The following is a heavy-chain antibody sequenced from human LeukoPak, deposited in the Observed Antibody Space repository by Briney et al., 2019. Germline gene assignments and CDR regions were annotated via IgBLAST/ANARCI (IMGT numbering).Heavy chain of an antibody. V-gene: IGHV1-2*02. CDR2: INPNSGGT. CDR1: GYTFTGYY. CDR3: ARFPGGEAFDH. J-gene: IGHJ4*02. Sequence: VASVKVSCEASGYTFTGYYMHWVRQAPGQGLEWMGWINPNSGGTNYAQKFQGRVTMTGDTSISTAYMELSRLRSDDTAVYYCARFPGGEAFDHWGQGTLVTVSS. D-gene: IGHD2-21*01.